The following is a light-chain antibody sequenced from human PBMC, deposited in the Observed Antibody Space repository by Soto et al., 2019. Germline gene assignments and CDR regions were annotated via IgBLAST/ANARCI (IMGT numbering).Light chain of an antibody. CDR1: NIGSKS. V-gene: IGLV3-21*04. Sequence: SYELTQPPSVSVAPGKTARITCGGNNIGSKSAHWYQQKPGQAPVLVIYYDSDRPSGIPERFSGSNSGNTATLTISRVEAGDEADYYCQVWDSSSVLFGGGTKLTVL. CDR3: QVWDSSSVL. CDR2: YDS. J-gene: IGLJ2*01.